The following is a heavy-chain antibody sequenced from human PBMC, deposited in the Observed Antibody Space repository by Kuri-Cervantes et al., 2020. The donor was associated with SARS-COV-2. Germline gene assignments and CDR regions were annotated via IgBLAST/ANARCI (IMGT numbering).Heavy chain of an antibody. Sequence: SETLSLTCTVSGGSISSGSYYWSWIRQPAGKGLEWIGRIYTSGSTNYNPSLKSRVTMSVDTSKNQFSLKLSSVTAADTAVYYCARTRMVNTAMAYSGAFDIWGQGTMVTVSS. CDR3: ARTRMVNTAMAYSGAFDI. CDR2: IYTSGST. J-gene: IGHJ3*02. V-gene: IGHV4-61*02. CDR1: GGSISSGSYY. D-gene: IGHD5-18*01.